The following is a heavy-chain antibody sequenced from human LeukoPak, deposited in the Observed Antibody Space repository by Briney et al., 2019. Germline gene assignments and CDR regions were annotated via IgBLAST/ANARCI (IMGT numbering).Heavy chain of an antibody. CDR1: GFTFSSYS. J-gene: IGHJ4*02. Sequence: PGGSLRLSCAASGFTFSSYSMNWVRQAPGKGLEWVSSISSSSSYIYYADSVKGRFTISRDNSKNTLYLQMNSLRAEDTAVYYCASLGQGGSSDSDYWGQGTLVTVSS. CDR2: ISSSSSYI. CDR3: ASLGQGGSSDSDY. V-gene: IGHV3-21*01. D-gene: IGHD1-26*01.